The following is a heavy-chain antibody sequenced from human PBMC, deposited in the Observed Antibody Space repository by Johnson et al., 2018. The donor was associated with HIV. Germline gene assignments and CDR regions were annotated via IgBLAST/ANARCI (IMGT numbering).Heavy chain of an antibody. CDR1: GFTFSSYA. J-gene: IGHJ3*02. CDR3: AKLRWAPRAFDI. D-gene: IGHD4-23*01. CDR2: ISYDGSNK. V-gene: IGHV3-30-3*02. Sequence: QVQLVESGGGVVQPGRSLRLSCAASGFTFSSYALHWVRQAPGKGLEWVAVISYDGSNKYYADSVKGRFIISRDNSKNTLYLQMNSLRVEDTAVYYCAKLRWAPRAFDIWGQGTMVTVS.